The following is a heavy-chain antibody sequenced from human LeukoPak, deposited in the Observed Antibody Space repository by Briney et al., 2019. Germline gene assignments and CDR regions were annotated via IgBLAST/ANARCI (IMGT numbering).Heavy chain of an antibody. CDR1: GFTFSGYG. V-gene: IGHV3-21*01. CDR2: ISSSSSYI. J-gene: IGHJ4*02. CDR3: ARDPDAFPIAVAGIDY. Sequence: GGSQRLSCAPSGFTFSGYGMSGVRQAPGKGREWVSSISSSSSYIYYADSVKGRFTISRDNAKNSLYLQMNSLRAEDTAVYYCARDPDAFPIAVAGIDYWGQGTLVTVSS. D-gene: IGHD6-19*01.